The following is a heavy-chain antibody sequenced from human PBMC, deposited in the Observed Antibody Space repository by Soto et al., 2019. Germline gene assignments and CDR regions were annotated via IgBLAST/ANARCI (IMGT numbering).Heavy chain of an antibody. CDR3: ARGEDAFFYYGLDV. CDR1: GGSITSSY. J-gene: IGHJ6*02. CDR2: IYDTGISGYTPST. Sequence: QVQLQESGPRLVKPSATLSLTCTVSGGSITSSYWSWIRRPPGKGLEWIAYIYDTGISGYTPSTSYYPSLKSRVTMSVDTSKSQFSLKLTSVTAADTAVYYCARGEDAFFYYGLDVWGQGITVTVSS. V-gene: IGHV4-59*01.